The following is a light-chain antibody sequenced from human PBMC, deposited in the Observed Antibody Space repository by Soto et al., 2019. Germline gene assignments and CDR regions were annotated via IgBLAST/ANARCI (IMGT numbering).Light chain of an antibody. CDR1: QSVSSSY. V-gene: IGKV3-20*01. J-gene: IGKJ1*01. Sequence: EIVLTQSPGTLSLSPGERATLSCRTSQSVSSSYLAGYQQKPGQAPRLLIYGASSRATGITDRFSGSGSGTDVTLPISRLEPEDFAVYYCQQYGRSWWTFGQGTKVEIK. CDR3: QQYGRSWWT. CDR2: GAS.